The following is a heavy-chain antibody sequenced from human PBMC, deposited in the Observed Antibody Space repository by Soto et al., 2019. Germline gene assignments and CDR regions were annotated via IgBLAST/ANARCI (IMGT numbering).Heavy chain of an antibody. D-gene: IGHD3-3*01. CDR2: IYHSGIT. CDR3: ARGSITVFGVVIHYFDY. J-gene: IGHJ4*02. Sequence: SETLSLTCAVSGGSISSSNWWNWVRQPPGKGLEWIGEIYHSGITNYNPSLKSRVTISVDKSKNQFSLKLSSVTAADTAVYFCARGSITVFGVVIHYFDYWGQGTLVTVSS. V-gene: IGHV4-4*02. CDR1: GGSISSSNW.